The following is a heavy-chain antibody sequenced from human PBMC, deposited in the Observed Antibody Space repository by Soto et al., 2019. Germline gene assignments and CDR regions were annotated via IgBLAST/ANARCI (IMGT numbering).Heavy chain of an antibody. CDR2: IYYSGST. CDR1: GGSISSGGYY. V-gene: IGHV4-31*03. D-gene: IGHD3-10*01. CDR3: VRNVVYYGSGSSSYYYMDV. Sequence: PSETLSLTCTVSGGSISSGGYYWSWIRQHPGKGLEWIGYIYYSGSTYYNPSLKSRVTISVDTSKNQFSLKLSSVTAADTAVYYCVRNVVYYGSGSSSYYYMDVWGKGTTVTV. J-gene: IGHJ6*03.